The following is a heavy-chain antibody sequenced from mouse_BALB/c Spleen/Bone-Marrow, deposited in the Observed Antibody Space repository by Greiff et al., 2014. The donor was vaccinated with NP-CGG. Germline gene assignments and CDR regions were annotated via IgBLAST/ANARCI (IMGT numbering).Heavy chain of an antibody. J-gene: IGHJ4*01. CDR2: ISYDGSN. CDR1: GYSITSGYY. CDR3: AKGGIYLMDY. D-gene: IGHD5-5*01. V-gene: IGHV3-6*02. Sequence: EVQLQQSGPGLVKPSQSLSLTCSVTGYSITSGYYWNWIRQFPGNKLEWMGYISYDGSNNYNPSLKNRISITRDTSKNQFFLKLNSVTTEDTATYYCAKGGIYLMDYWGQGTSVTVPS.